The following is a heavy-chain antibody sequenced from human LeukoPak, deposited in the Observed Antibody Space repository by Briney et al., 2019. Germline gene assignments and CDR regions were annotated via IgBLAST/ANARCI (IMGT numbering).Heavy chain of an antibody. CDR2: ISGSGGST. CDR3: AKDTAVAGTNAFDI. D-gene: IGHD6-19*01. J-gene: IGHJ3*02. V-gene: IGHV3-23*01. Sequence: GGSLRLSCAVSGFTFSSYAMSWVRQAPGKGLGWVSAISGSGGSTYYADSVKGRFTISRDNSKNTLYLQMNSLRAEDTAVYYCAKDTAVAGTNAFDIWGQGTMVTVSS. CDR1: GFTFSSYA.